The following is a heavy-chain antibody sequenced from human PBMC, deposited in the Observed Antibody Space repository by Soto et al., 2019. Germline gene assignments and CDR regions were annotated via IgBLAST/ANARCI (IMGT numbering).Heavy chain of an antibody. CDR2: IYSGGTT. J-gene: IGHJ5*02. Sequence: EVQLVESGGGLVQPGGSLRLSCAASGFTVSSNYMSWVGQAPGKGLEWVSVIYSGGTTYYADSVKGRFTISRDNSKNTLYLQMNSLRAEDTAVYYCARNGDSSDYRGWFDPWGQGTLVTVSS. CDR1: GFTVSSNY. CDR3: ARNGDSSDYRGWFDP. V-gene: IGHV3-66*01. D-gene: IGHD3-22*01.